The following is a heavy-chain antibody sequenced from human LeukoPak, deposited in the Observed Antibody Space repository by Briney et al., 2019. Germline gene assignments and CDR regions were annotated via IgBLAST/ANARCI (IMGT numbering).Heavy chain of an antibody. J-gene: IGHJ4*02. V-gene: IGHV3-74*01. CDR3: ASFGISWRSSY. D-gene: IGHD2-21*01. CDR2: ISDDGSYT. Sequence: GGSLRVSCAASGFSFSSHWGHWVRQAPGKGLVWVSRISDDGSYTSNVDSVKGRFAISRDNVNNMLYLHMNSLRAEDTAVYYCASFGISWRSSYWGQGTLVTVSS. CDR1: GFSFSSHW.